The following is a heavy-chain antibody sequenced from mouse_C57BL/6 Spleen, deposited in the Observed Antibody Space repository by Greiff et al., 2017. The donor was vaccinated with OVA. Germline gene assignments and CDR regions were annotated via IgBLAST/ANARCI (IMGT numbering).Heavy chain of an antibody. J-gene: IGHJ4*01. V-gene: IGHV1-26*01. D-gene: IGHD1-1*01. Sequence: EVQLQQSGPELVKPGASVKISCKASGYTFTDYYMNWVKQSHGKSLEWIGDINPNNGGTSYNQKFKGKATLTVDKSSSTAYIERRRLTSEDSAVYYCARWPSFTTVVATGAMDYWGQGTSVTVSS. CDR2: INPNNGGT. CDR1: GYTFTDYY. CDR3: ARWPSFTTVVATGAMDY.